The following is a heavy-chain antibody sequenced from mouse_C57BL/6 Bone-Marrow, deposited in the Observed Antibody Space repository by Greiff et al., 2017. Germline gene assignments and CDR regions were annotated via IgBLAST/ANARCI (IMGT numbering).Heavy chain of an antibody. V-gene: IGHV5-16*01. D-gene: IGHD1-1*01. J-gene: IGHJ1*03. Sequence: EVQLVESEGGLVQPGSSMKLSCTASGFTFSDYYMAWVRQVPEKGLEWVANINYDGSSTYYLDSLKSRFIISRDNAKNILYLQMSSLKSEDTATYYCARDLSIYYYGSSYSDWYFDVWGTGTTVTVSS. CDR1: GFTFSDYY. CDR2: INYDGSST. CDR3: ARDLSIYYYGSSYSDWYFDV.